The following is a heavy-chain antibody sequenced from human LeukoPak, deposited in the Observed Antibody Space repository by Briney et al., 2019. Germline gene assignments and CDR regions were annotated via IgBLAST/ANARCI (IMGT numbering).Heavy chain of an antibody. CDR3: AREGGPSGYPYYYYMDV. Sequence: GGSPRLSCAASGFPFSSYAMHWVRQAPGKGLEWVAVISYDGSNKYYADSVKGRFTISRDNSKNTLYLQMNSLRAEDTAVYYCAREGGPSGYPYYYYMDVWGKGTTVTVSS. V-gene: IGHV3-30*04. CDR2: ISYDGSNK. D-gene: IGHD3-3*01. J-gene: IGHJ6*03. CDR1: GFPFSSYA.